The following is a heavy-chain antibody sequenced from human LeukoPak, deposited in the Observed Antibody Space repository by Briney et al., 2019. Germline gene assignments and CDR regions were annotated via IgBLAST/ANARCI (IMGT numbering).Heavy chain of an antibody. D-gene: IGHD6-19*01. V-gene: IGHV4-38-2*02. CDR2: ISHSGGT. CDR3: AKDFLGVTVPGIAVAFGV. J-gene: IGHJ3*01. Sequence: KSSETLSLTCSVSGFSIMSGYFWAWIRQPPGKGLEWIGGISHSGGTHYNPSLKSRVTISADTSNNQFSLELSSVTAADTAMYYCAKDFLGVTVPGIAVAFGVWGQGTVVTVSS. CDR1: GFSIMSGYF.